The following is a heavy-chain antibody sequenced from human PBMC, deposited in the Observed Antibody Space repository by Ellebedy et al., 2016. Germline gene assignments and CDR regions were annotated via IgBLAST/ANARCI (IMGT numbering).Heavy chain of an antibody. V-gene: IGHV4-30-2*01. J-gene: IGHJ4*02. CDR1: GGSISSGGYS. CDR3: ARDRGYATLHFDY. Sequence: SETLSLTCAISGGSISSGGYSWSWIRQPPGKGLEWIGYIFHSGSTYYNPSLKSRVTISVDRSKNQFSLKLSSVTAADTAVYYCARDRGYATLHFDYWGQGTLVTVSS. D-gene: IGHD5-12*01. CDR2: IFHSGST.